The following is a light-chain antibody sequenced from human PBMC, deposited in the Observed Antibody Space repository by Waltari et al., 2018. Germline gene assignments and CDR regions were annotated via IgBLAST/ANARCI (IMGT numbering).Light chain of an antibody. V-gene: IGKV3-20*01. J-gene: IGKJ1*01. CDR1: PSVGSTY. Sequence: DIVLMQSPGILSLSPGERATLSCRTSPSVGSTYLAWYQQKPGQPPRLPIYGASGRATGIPDRFSGSGSVTDFTLTISRLEPEDFAVYYCQQYGSSPWTFGQGTKVEIK. CDR2: GAS. CDR3: QQYGSSPWT.